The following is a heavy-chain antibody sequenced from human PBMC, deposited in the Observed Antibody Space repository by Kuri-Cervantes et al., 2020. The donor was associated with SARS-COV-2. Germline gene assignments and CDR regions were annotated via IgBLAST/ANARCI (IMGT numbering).Heavy chain of an antibody. V-gene: IGHV4-34*01. CDR3: AGGCRNYCSSTSCYPPYYGMDV. D-gene: IGHD2-2*01. Sequence: SEILCSTFAAYDGSLSGYYWTWIRQPPGKGLEWIGEINHSGSTNYNPSLKSRVTISVDTSKNQFSLKLSSVTAADTAVYYCAGGCRNYCSSTSCYPPYYGMDVWGQGTTVTVSS. CDR2: INHSGST. CDR1: DGSLSGYY. J-gene: IGHJ6*02.